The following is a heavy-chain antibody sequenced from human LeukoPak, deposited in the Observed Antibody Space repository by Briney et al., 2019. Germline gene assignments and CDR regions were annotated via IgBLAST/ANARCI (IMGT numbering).Heavy chain of an antibody. V-gene: IGHV3-21*01. Sequence: GGSLRLSCAASGFTFSSYSMNWVRQAPGKGLEWVSSISSSSSYIYYADSVKGRFTISRDNAKNSLYLQMNSLRAEDTAVYYCARNRPYYYDSSGYLGDAFDIWGQGTMVTVS. CDR1: GFTFSSYS. CDR2: ISSSSSYI. D-gene: IGHD3-22*01. CDR3: ARNRPYYYDSSGYLGDAFDI. J-gene: IGHJ3*02.